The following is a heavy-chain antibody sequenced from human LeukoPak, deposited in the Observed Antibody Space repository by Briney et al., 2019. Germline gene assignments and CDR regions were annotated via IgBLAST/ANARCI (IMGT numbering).Heavy chain of an antibody. CDR2: FDPEDGET. V-gene: IGHV1-24*01. Sequence: GASVKVSCKVSGYTLTELSMHWVRQAPGKGLEWMGGFDPEDGETIYAQKFQGRVTMTEDTSTDTAYMELSSLRSEDTAVYYCATDPIWYDTGLLVDYWGQGTLVTVSS. J-gene: IGHJ4*02. CDR3: ATDPIWYDTGLLVDY. D-gene: IGHD3-22*01. CDR1: GYTLTELS.